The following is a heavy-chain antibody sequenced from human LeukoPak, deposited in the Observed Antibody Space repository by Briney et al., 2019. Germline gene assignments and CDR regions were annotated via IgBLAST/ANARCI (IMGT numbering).Heavy chain of an antibody. D-gene: IGHD2-2*01. Sequence: GGSLRLSCAASGFTFSSFAMSWVRQAPGKGLEWLSTISDSGGSTYYADSVRGRFTISRDNSKDTLYVQMNSLRAEDAAVYYCAISQALVRSGYFDYWGQGALVTVSS. V-gene: IGHV3-23*01. CDR3: AISQALVRSGYFDY. CDR2: ISDSGGST. CDR1: GFTFSSFA. J-gene: IGHJ4*02.